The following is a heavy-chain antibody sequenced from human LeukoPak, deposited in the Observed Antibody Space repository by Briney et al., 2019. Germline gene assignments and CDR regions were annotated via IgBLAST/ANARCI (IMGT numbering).Heavy chain of an antibody. V-gene: IGHV3-30-3*01. CDR1: GFTFSSYA. J-gene: IGHJ4*02. CDR2: ISYDGSNK. Sequence: GGSLRLSCAASGFTFSSYAMHWVRQAPGKGLEWVAVISYDGSNKYYADSVKGRLTISRDNSKNTLYLQMNSLRAEDTAVYYCARNLHYYDSSGYYLDYWGQGTLVTVSS. CDR3: ARNLHYYDSSGYYLDY. D-gene: IGHD3-22*01.